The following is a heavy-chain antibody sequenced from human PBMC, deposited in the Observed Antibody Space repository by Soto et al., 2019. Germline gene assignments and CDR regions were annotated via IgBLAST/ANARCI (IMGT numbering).Heavy chain of an antibody. J-gene: IGHJ5*02. CDR3: AGLMMVRGVMCWFDP. Sequence: SETLSLTCTVSGGSISSYYWSWIRQPPGKGLEWIGYIYYSGSTNYNPSLKSRVTISVDTSKNQFSLKLSSVTAADTAVYYCAGLMMVRGVMCWFDPWGQGTLVTVSS. CDR1: GGSISSYY. CDR2: IYYSGST. D-gene: IGHD3-10*01. V-gene: IGHV4-59*01.